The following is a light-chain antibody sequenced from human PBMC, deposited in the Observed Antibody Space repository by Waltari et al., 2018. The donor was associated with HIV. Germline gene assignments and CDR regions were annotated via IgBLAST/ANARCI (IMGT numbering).Light chain of an antibody. J-gene: IGLJ3*02. V-gene: IGLV1-44*01. CDR2: PDD. CDR3: STWDDSLIGRV. CDR1: SSHLGTHP. Sequence: QSLLTPPPSASAAPGQQVTIPCSRTSSHLGTHPVYWYQHFPGSAPTLLIYPDDKRPPRVADRFSASKSGTSASLAIRGLLFDNEAVYYCSTWDDSLIGRVFGGGTRLTVL.